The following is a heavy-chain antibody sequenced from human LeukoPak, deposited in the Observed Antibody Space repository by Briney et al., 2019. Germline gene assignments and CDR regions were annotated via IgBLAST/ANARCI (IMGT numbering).Heavy chain of an antibody. Sequence: SAKVSCKASGGTFTSEVISWVRRAPGQGLEWMGRIIPSLGVADNAQKFQGRVTISADKSTSTVYMELSSLRSEDTAVYYCARMEEDESSGYYYAYWGQGTLVTVSS. CDR3: ARMEEDESSGYYYAY. J-gene: IGHJ4*02. D-gene: IGHD3-22*01. V-gene: IGHV1-69*04. CDR1: GGTFTSEV. CDR2: IIPSLGVA.